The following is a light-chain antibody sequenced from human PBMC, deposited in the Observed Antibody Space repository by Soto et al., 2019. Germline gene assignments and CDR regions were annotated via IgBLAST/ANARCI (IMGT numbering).Light chain of an antibody. J-gene: IGKJ1*01. CDR2: KAS. CDR3: QQYNSYWT. CDR1: QGISSY. V-gene: IGKV1-5*03. Sequence: DIQMTQSPSTLSASVGDRVTITCRASQGISSYLGWYQQKPGKAPKLLIYKASSLESGVPSRFSGSGSGTEFTLTISSLQPDDFATYYCQQYNSYWTFGQGTKVDIK.